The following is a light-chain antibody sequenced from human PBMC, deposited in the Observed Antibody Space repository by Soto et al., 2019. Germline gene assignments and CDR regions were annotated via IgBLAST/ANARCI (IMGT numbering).Light chain of an antibody. CDR1: QSISIN. CDR2: AAS. V-gene: IGKV3-20*01. CDR3: QQYGSSPIT. J-gene: IGKJ5*01. Sequence: EILLTQSPATLSLSPGERAIRSCRASQSISINLAWYQQKPGQAPRLLIYAASNRATGVPDRFSGSWSGTDFTLTISRLEPEDFAVYYCQQYGSSPITFGQGTRLEIK.